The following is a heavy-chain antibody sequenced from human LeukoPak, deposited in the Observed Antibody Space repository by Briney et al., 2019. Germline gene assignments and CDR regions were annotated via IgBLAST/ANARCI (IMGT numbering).Heavy chain of an antibody. J-gene: IGHJ4*02. CDR1: GFSLSTSGVG. CDR2: IYRNDDK. Sequence: SGPTLVKPTQTLTLTCTFSGFSLSTSGVGVGWIRQPPGKALEWLALIYRNDDKRYSPSLKTRLTITKDTSKNQVVLTMTNMDPVDTATYYCAHISVSATVRGVIIDTYFDYWGQGTLVTVSS. D-gene: IGHD3-10*01. V-gene: IGHV2-5*01. CDR3: AHISVSATVRGVIIDTYFDY.